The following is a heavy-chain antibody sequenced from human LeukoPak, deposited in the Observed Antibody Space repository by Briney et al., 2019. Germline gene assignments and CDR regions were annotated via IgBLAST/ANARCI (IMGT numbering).Heavy chain of an antibody. J-gene: IGHJ2*01. V-gene: IGHV3-7*01. Sequence: GGSLRLSCAASGFTLSDYWLTWVRQAPGKGLEWVAKIEKDGSETYYVDSVKGRFTIFRDNAANLMYLQMNSLRAEDTAVYSSARAGVTNRLGETYWYFDLWGRGTLVTVSS. CDR1: GFTLSDYW. D-gene: IGHD1-26*01. CDR2: IEKDGSET. CDR3: ARAGVTNRLGETYWYFDL.